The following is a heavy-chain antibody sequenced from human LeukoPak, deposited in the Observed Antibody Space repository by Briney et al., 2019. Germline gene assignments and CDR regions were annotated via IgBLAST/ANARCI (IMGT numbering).Heavy chain of an antibody. CDR3: AGAYYYGSGIGY. D-gene: IGHD3-10*01. CDR2: ISYSGST. Sequence: PSETLSLTCTVSGGSISSYYWSWIRQPPGKGLEWIGYISYSGSTSYNPSLKSRVTISLDTSKKQFSLKLSSVTAADTAVYYCAGAYYYGSGIGYWGQGTLVTVSS. V-gene: IGHV4-59*03. J-gene: IGHJ4*02. CDR1: GGSISSYY.